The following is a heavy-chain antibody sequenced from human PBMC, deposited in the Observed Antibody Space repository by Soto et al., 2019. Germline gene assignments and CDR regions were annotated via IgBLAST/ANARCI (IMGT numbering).Heavy chain of an antibody. D-gene: IGHD3-10*01. CDR2: INHSGST. CDR3: ARAPRITMVRGVIPPYNWFDP. J-gene: IGHJ5*02. Sequence: QVQLQQWGAGLLKPSETLSLTCAVYGGSFSGYYWSWIRQPPGKGLGWIGEINHSGSTNYNPSLKSRVTISVDTSKNQFSLKLSSVTAADTAVYYCARAPRITMVRGVIPPYNWFDPWGQGTLVTVSS. CDR1: GGSFSGYY. V-gene: IGHV4-34*01.